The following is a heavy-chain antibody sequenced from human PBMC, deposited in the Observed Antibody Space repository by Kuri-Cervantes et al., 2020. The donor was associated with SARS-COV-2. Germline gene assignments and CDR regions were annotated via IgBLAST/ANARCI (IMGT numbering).Heavy chain of an antibody. CDR1: GFTFNTYS. J-gene: IGHJ4*02. V-gene: IGHV3-21*01. CDR3: ASGLTRDY. D-gene: IGHD3/OR15-3a*01. CDR2: ISSRSIYI. Sequence: LSLTCAASGFTFNTYSMDWVRQAPGKGLEWVSSISSRSIYIKYADSVKGRFTISRDDAKKSLYLQMNSLRAEDTAVYYCASGLTRDYWGQGTLVTVSS.